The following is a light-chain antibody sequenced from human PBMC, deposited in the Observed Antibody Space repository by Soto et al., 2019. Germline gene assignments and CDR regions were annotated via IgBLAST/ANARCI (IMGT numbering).Light chain of an antibody. V-gene: IGLV1-44*01. CDR2: GDN. CDR3: AAWDDSLNGYV. Sequence: QSVLTQPPSASGTPGQRVTISCSGSSSNIGSNTVNWYQQLPGTAPKVLIYGDNQRPSGVPDRFSGSKSGSSASLAISGLHSEDEADYYCAAWDDSLNGYVFGTGTQVTVL. J-gene: IGLJ1*01. CDR1: SSNIGSNT.